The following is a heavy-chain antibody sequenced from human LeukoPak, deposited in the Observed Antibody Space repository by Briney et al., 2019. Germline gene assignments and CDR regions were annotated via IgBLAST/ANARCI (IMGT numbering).Heavy chain of an antibody. D-gene: IGHD3-22*01. J-gene: IGHJ4*02. V-gene: IGHV3-9*01. CDR2: ISWNSGSI. Sequence: GRSLRLSCAASGFTFDDYAMHWVRQAPGKGLEWVSGISWNSGSIGYADSVKGRFTISRDNAKNSLYLQMNSLRAEDTAVYYCARNYYDSSGYYVYWGQGTLVTVSS. CDR1: GFTFDDYA. CDR3: ARNYYDSSGYYVY.